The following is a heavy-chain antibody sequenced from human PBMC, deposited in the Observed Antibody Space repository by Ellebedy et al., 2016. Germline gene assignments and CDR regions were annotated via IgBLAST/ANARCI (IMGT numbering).Heavy chain of an antibody. CDR1: DGSITGFY. CDR3: ARDATNYYYYHMNV. J-gene: IGHJ6*03. Sequence: SETLSLTXTVSDGSITGFYWSWIRQPAGKGLEWIGRIYATGTTHYNPSLNTRVTMSVDTSKKEFSLRLSSVTAADTAVYFCARDATNYYYYHMNVWGKGTTVTVSS. V-gene: IGHV4-4*07. CDR2: IYATGTT.